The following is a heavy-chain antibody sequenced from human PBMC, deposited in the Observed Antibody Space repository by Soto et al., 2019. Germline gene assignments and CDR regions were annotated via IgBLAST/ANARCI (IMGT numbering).Heavy chain of an antibody. Sequence: QLQLQESGSGLVKPSQTLSLTCAVSGGSISSGGYSWSWIRQPPGKGLEWIGYFSHSGSTYYNQSLQRRVTISGDRSNNQFSLKLSSVTAADTAVYYCARGGLLPDYWGQGTLVTVSS. V-gene: IGHV4-30-2*01. J-gene: IGHJ4*02. CDR3: ARGGLLPDY. D-gene: IGHD6-19*01. CDR2: FSHSGST. CDR1: GGSISSGGYS.